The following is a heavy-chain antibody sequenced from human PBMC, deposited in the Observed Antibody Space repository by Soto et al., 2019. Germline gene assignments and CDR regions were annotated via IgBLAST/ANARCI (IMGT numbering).Heavy chain of an antibody. CDR3: ARSIATPGTNIDY. V-gene: IGHV4-59*01. J-gene: IGHJ4*02. CDR2: VYFSGSN. CDR1: GESINGYY. D-gene: IGHD6-13*01. Sequence: SETLSLTCTVSGESINGYYWSWIRQPPGKGLEWIGYVYFSGSNNYNPSLKSRVTISVNTSKQQVSLRPSSVTAVDTAVYYCARSIATPGTNIDYWGQGTLVTVSS.